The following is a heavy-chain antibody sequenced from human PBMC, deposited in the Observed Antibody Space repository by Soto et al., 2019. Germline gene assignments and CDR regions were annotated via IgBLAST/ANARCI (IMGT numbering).Heavy chain of an antibody. J-gene: IGHJ4*02. CDR1: GYTLTGYY. V-gene: IGHV1-2*02. CDR2: INPNSGGT. D-gene: IGHD3-22*01. CDR3: ARLYYYDSSGSGY. Sequence: ASVKVSCKASGYTLTGYYMHWVRQAPGQGLEWMGWINPNSGGTNYAQKFQGRVTMTRDTSISTAYMELSRLRSDDTAVYYCARLYYYDSSGSGYWGQGTLVTVSS.